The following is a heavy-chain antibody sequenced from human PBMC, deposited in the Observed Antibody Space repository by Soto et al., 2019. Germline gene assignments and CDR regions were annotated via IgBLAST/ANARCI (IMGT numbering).Heavy chain of an antibody. J-gene: IGHJ4*02. CDR3: ARGSYYSGWV. V-gene: IGHV6-1*01. CDR2: TYYRSKWYS. Sequence: SQTLSLTCAISGDSVSSTSAAWSWIRQSPSRGLEWLGRTYYRSKWYSDYAVSVKSRITINPDTSKNQFSLQLNSVTPEDTAVYYCARGSYYSGWVWGQRTPVPVSP. D-gene: IGHD6-19*01. CDR1: GDSVSSTSAA.